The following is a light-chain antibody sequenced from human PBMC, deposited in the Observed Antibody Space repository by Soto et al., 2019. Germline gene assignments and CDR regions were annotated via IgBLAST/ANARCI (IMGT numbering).Light chain of an antibody. CDR1: QEISNY. Sequence: DIQMTQSPSSLSASVGDRVTITCQASQEISNYLNWYQQKAGKAPKLLIYDASNSETGVPSRFSGSGSGTDFTFTISRLQPEDIATYYCQQYDNIPRTFGQGTKVEIK. V-gene: IGKV1-33*01. CDR3: QQYDNIPRT. J-gene: IGKJ1*01. CDR2: DAS.